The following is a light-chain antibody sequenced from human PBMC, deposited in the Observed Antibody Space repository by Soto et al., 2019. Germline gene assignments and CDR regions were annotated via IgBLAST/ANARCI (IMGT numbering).Light chain of an antibody. V-gene: IGKV3-20*01. J-gene: IGKJ1*01. Sequence: EIVLTQSPGTLSLSPGERATLSCRASQSVSSSYLAWYQQKPGQAPRLLIYGASSRATDIPDRFSGSGSGTNFTLTISRLEPEAFAVYYCQQYDSSPKTFVQGTKVEIK. CDR3: QQYDSSPKT. CDR1: QSVSSSY. CDR2: GAS.